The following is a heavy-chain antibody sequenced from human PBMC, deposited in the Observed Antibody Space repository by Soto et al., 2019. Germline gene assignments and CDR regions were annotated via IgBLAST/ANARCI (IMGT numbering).Heavy chain of an antibody. CDR1: GGSISGSYYY. D-gene: IGHD6-19*01. Sequence: SETLSLTCAVSGGSISGSYYYWGWLRQSPGKGPEWIGSVFCTGFTSYNPSLESRVSVSVDTSKNQYSLKLSSVTAADTAVYYCARCVEMAATFSYYYAMDVWGQGTTVTVSS. J-gene: IGHJ6*02. CDR3: ARCVEMAATFSYYYAMDV. V-gene: IGHV4-39*01. CDR2: VFCTGFT.